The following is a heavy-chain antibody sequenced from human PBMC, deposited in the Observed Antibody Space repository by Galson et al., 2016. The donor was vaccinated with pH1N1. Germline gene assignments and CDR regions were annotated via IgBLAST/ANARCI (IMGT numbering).Heavy chain of an antibody. CDR2: IVWDDEK. D-gene: IGHD3-10*01. V-gene: IGHV2-70*04. Sequence: QVKPTQTLKLTCTFSGFSLSTFGVRVSWIRQSPGKALEWLARIVWDDEKFYRPSLKTRLTISKDTPKDQVVLTMTNMDPVDTGTYYCARMGVASGVRYYYGMDVWGHGTTVTVSS. CDR3: ARMGVASGVRYYYGMDV. J-gene: IGHJ6*02. CDR1: GFSLSTFGVR.